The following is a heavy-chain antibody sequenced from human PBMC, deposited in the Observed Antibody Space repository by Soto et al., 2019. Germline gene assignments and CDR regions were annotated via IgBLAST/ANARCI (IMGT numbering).Heavy chain of an antibody. V-gene: IGHV1-2*02. D-gene: IGHD5-12*01. CDR3: ARWMDAVATHDS. Sequence: QVQLVQSGAEVKKPGASVKVSCRTSGYSFIDYYVHWVRQAPGQGLEWVGWINPNSGASKYAENFQGRVIMTRDRSTSTVYMELTGLRSDDTAVYYCARWMDAVATHDSWGQGNLVTVSS. J-gene: IGHJ4*02. CDR1: GYSFIDYY. CDR2: INPNSGAS.